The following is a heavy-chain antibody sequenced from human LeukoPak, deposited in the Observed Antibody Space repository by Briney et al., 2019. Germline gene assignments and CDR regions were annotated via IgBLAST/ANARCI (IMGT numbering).Heavy chain of an antibody. D-gene: IGHD3-3*01. J-gene: IGHJ3*02. V-gene: IGHV3-23*01. CDR3: AKDLSVGVVPDAFDI. CDR2: ISGSGGST. Sequence: GGSLRLSCAASGFTFSDYYMSWVRQAPGKGLEWVSAISGSGGSTYYADSVKGRFTISRDNSKNTLYLQMNSLRAEDTAVYYCAKDLSVGVVPDAFDIWGQGTMVTVSS. CDR1: GFTFSDYY.